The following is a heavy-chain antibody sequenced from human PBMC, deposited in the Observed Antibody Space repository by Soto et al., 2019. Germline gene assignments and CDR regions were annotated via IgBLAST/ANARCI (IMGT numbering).Heavy chain of an antibody. CDR2: ISSSSSTI. V-gene: IGHV3-48*02. J-gene: IGHJ6*02. CDR3: ARGVRGSSSWYYYYYGMDV. Sequence: GGSLRLSCAASGFTFSSYSMNWVRQAPGKGLEWVSYISSSSSTIYYADSVKGRFTISRDNAKNSLYLQMNSLRDEDTAVYYCARGVRGSSSWYYYYYGMDVWDQGTTVTVSS. D-gene: IGHD6-13*01. CDR1: GFTFSSYS.